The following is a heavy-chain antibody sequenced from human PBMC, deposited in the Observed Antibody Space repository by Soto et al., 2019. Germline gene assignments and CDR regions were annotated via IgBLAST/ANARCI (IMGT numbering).Heavy chain of an antibody. J-gene: IGHJ5*02. V-gene: IGHV1-8*02. CDR2: MSPTSGRT. Sequence: ASVKVSCKASGYTFTSYGISWVRQAAGQGLEWMGWMSPTSGRTDYAQKFQGRLTMTMDTSSSTAYMELSSLTSDDTAVYYCARVPASLDPWGQGTLVTVSS. CDR1: GYTFTSYG. CDR3: ARVPASLDP.